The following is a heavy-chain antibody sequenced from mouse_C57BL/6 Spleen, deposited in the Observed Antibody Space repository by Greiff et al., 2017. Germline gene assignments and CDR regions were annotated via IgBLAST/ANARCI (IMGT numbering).Heavy chain of an antibody. V-gene: IGHV5-4*03. CDR1: GFTFSSYA. D-gene: IGHD3-3*01. Sequence: EVKLVESGGGLVKPGGSLKLSCAASGFTFSSYAMSWVRQTPEKRLEWVATISDGGSYTYYPDNVQGRFTISRDDAKNNLYLQMSHLTSEDTAMYYCARGERGRFDYWGQGTTLTVSS. J-gene: IGHJ2*01. CDR3: ARGERGRFDY. CDR2: ISDGGSYT.